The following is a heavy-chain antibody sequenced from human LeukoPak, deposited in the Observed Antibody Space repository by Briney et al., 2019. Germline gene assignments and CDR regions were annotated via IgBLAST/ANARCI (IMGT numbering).Heavy chain of an antibody. D-gene: IGHD3-22*01. Sequence: KPSDTLSLTCTVSGGSSSSNYWSWIRQPPGKGLEWIGYIYYSGSTNYNPSLKSRVTISVDTSKNQFSLKLSSVTAADTAVYYCARVVVVTIDYWGQGTLVTVSS. V-gene: IGHV4-59*12. CDR3: ARVVVVTIDY. CDR1: GGSSSSNY. J-gene: IGHJ4*02. CDR2: IYYSGST.